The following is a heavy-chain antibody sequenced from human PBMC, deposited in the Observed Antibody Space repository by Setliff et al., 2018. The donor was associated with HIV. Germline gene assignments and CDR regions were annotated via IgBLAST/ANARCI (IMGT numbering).Heavy chain of an antibody. D-gene: IGHD2-15*01. V-gene: IGHV4-4*08. J-gene: IGHJ6*02. CDR2: IHPSGET. CDR3: ARKAADVSGGGMDV. Sequence: KPSETLSLTCTVSGGSINYYYWSWIRQPPGKNPEYIGYIHPSGETYYSPSLMSRLTISLDTANNRFSLRLTSATAADTAIYYCARKAADVSGGGMDVWGQGTTVTVSS. CDR1: GGSINYYY.